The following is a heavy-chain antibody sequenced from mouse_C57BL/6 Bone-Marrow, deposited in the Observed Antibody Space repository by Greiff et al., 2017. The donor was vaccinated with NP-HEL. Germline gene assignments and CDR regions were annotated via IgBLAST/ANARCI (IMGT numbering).Heavy chain of an antibody. CDR3: ARHGGVTTYYYAMDY. V-gene: IGHV5-12*01. J-gene: IGHJ4*01. Sequence: EVQGVESGGGLVQPGGSLKLSCAASGFTFSDYYMYWVRQTPEKRLEWVAYISNGGGSTYYPDTVKGRFTISRDNAKNTLYLQMSRLKSEDTAMYYCARHGGVTTYYYAMDYWGQGTSVTVSS. D-gene: IGHD2-5*01. CDR2: ISNGGGST. CDR1: GFTFSDYY.